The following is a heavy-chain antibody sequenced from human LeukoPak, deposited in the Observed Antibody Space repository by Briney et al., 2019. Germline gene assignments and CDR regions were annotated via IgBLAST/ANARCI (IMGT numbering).Heavy chain of an antibody. J-gene: IGHJ4*02. CDR3: ARVQGSPY. Sequence: PGGSLRLSCAASGFTLSDYTLNWVRQPPGEGLEWVSSITGDSNYIYYADSVKGRFTVSRDNAKNSLYQHINSLRAEDTAVYYCARVQGSPYWGQGTLVTVSS. CDR1: GFTLSDYT. V-gene: IGHV3-21*01. CDR2: ITGDSNYI.